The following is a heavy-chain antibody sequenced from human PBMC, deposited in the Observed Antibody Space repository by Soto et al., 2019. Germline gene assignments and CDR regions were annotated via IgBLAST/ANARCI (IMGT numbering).Heavy chain of an antibody. J-gene: IGHJ3*02. CDR1: GYTFTSYG. Sequence: ASVKVSCKASGYTFTSYGISWVRQAPGQGLEWMGWISAYNGNTNYAQKLQGRVTMTTDTSTSTAYMELRSLRSDDTAVYYCASTSAVVHDDIFLLGGLDAFDSWGQGTMVTVSS. CDR2: ISAYNGNT. V-gene: IGHV1-18*01. CDR3: ASTSAVVHDDIFLLGGLDAFDS. D-gene: IGHD3-9*01.